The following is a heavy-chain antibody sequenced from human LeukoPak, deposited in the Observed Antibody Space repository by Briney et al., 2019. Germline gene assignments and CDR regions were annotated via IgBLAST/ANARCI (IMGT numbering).Heavy chain of an antibody. Sequence: GGSLRLSCGASGFSFSYYWMTWVRQGPRKGLEWVANIKYDGSEKHYVESVKGRLTISRDNTKNSLYLQMNSLRVEDTAVYYCARGWGDCSSVSCYTGGDVFDIWGQGTKVTVSS. CDR1: GFSFSYYW. CDR2: IKYDGSEK. D-gene: IGHD2-2*02. CDR3: ARGWGDCSSVSCYTGGDVFDI. J-gene: IGHJ3*02. V-gene: IGHV3-7*01.